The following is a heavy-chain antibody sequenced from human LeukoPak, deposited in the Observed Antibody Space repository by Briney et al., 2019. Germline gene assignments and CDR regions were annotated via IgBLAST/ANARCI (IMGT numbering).Heavy chain of an antibody. CDR2: IYYSGST. J-gene: IGHJ4*02. Sequence: SETLSLTCTVSGGSISSSSYYWGWIRQPPGKGLEWIGSIYYSGSTYYNPSLKSRVTISVDTSKNQFSLKLSSVTAADTAVYYCARGYDSSGYYYTLDYWGQGTLVTVSS. CDR3: ARGYDSSGYYYTLDY. D-gene: IGHD3-22*01. CDR1: GGSISSSSYY. V-gene: IGHV4-39*01.